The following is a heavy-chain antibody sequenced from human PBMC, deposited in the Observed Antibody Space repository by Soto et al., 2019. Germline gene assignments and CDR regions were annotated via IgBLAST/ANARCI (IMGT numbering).Heavy chain of an antibody. V-gene: IGHV3-30-3*01. D-gene: IGHD3-10*01. CDR2: ISHNDEPKI. CDR1: GFSFKNYA. Sequence: QVQLVESGGGVVQPESSLRLSCAASGFSFKNYAFHWVRQAPGKGLEWVALISHNDEPKIFYADSVQGRFTISRDNFKNTVYLQMNSLRDEDTAVYHCARGVRAETYYNAFDYWGQGTQVTVSS. CDR3: ARGVRAETYYNAFDY. J-gene: IGHJ4*01.